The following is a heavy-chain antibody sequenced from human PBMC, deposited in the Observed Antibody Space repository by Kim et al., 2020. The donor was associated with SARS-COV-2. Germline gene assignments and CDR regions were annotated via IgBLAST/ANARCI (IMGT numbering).Heavy chain of an antibody. D-gene: IGHD3-10*01. J-gene: IGHJ4*02. Sequence: GGSLRLSCAASGFTFDDYAMHWVRQAPGKGLEWVSGISWNSGSIGYADSVKGRFTISRDNAKNSLYLQMNSLRAEDTALYYCAKGRDYYGSGSYHYWGQGTLVTVSS. CDR1: GFTFDDYA. CDR3: AKGRDYYGSGSYHY. V-gene: IGHV3-9*01. CDR2: ISWNSGSI.